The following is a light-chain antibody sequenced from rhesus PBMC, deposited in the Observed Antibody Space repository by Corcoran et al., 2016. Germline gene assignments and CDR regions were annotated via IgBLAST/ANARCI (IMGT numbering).Light chain of an antibody. V-gene: IGKV1-33*02. CDR2: AAS. J-gene: IGKJ1*01. CDR1: QGISNW. Sequence: DIQMTQSPSSLSASVGDRVPITCQASQGISNWLAWYQQKPGKAPKLLISAASRLQSGVPSRFSGSGSGTEFTLTISSLQPEDFATYYGQQHNTNPGTFGQGTKVEIK. CDR3: QQHNTNPGT.